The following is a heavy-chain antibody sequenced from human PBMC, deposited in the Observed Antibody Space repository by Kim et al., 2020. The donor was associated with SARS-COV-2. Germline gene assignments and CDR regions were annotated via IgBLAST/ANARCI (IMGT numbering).Heavy chain of an antibody. CDR2: TTSKRYGETT. D-gene: IGHD3-22*01. V-gene: IGHV3-49*03. CDR1: GLTFGDYA. CDR3: TSGPYYYDSAAYYHDY. J-gene: IGHJ4*02. Sequence: GGSLRLSCTPSGLTFGDYAMRWFRQAPGKGLEWVAFTTSKRYGETTEYAASVKGRFTISRDDSKRIAYLQMHGLKTEDTAVYYCTSGPYYYDSAAYYHDYWGQGTLVTVSS.